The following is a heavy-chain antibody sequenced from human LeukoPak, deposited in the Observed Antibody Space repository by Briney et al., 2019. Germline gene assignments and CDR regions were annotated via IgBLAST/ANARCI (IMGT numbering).Heavy chain of an antibody. CDR3: ARDPPAVSTNTYG. J-gene: IGHJ1*01. Sequence: PGGSLRLSYAASGIIVSNNYMNWVRQAPGKGLEWVSLIYSGGDTDYADSVKGRFTISRDNSKNILYLQMNSLRVDDTAVYYCARDPPAVSTNTYGWGQGTLVTVSS. CDR2: IYSGGDT. CDR1: GIIVSNNY. D-gene: IGHD6-13*01. V-gene: IGHV3-66*01.